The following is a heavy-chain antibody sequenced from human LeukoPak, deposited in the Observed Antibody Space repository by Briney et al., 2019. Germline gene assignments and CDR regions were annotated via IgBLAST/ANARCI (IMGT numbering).Heavy chain of an antibody. D-gene: IGHD3-3*01. Sequence: SETLSLTCAVSGYSISSGYYWGWIRQPPGKGLEWIGSIYHSGSTYYNPSLESRVTISVDTSKNQFSLKLSSVTAADTVVYYCARGDFWSGYYPPDYFDYWGQGTLVTVSS. CDR2: IYHSGST. CDR1: GYSISSGYY. V-gene: IGHV4-38-2*01. CDR3: ARGDFWSGYYPPDYFDY. J-gene: IGHJ4*02.